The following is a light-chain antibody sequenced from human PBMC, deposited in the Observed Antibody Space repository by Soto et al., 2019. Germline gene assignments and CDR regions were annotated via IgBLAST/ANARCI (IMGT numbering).Light chain of an antibody. CDR2: GVS. Sequence: QSVLTQPASVSGFPGQSITISCTGTTSDVGGYNYVSWFQQHPGKAPKLMIYGVSTRPSGISNRFSGSKSGNTASLTISGLQAEDEADYYCFSYTSIATYVFGTGTKLTVL. CDR1: TSDVGGYNY. J-gene: IGLJ1*01. V-gene: IGLV2-14*01. CDR3: FSYTSIATYV.